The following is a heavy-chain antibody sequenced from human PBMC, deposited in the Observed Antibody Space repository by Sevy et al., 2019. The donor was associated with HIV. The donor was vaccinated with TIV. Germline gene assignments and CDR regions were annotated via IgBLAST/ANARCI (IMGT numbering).Heavy chain of an antibody. CDR2: MNPNSGNK. J-gene: IGHJ3*02. CDR1: GYTFTSYD. D-gene: IGHD3-22*01. CDR3: ASGSSGSYGDALDI. V-gene: IGHV1-8*03. Sequence: ASVKVSCKASGYTFTSYDINWVRQATGQGLEWMGWMNPNSGNKGYAQKFQGRVTITRNTSISTAYMELSSLRSEDTAVYYCASGSSGSYGDALDIWGQGTMVTVSS.